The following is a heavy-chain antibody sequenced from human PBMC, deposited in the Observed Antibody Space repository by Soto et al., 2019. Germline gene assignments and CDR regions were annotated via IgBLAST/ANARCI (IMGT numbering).Heavy chain of an antibody. CDR2: IIPIFGTA. V-gene: IGHV1-69*01. CDR3: ARGADSSGYFLEYFQH. J-gene: IGHJ1*01. D-gene: IGHD3-22*01. Sequence: QVQLVQSGAEVKKPGSSVKVSCKASGGTFSSYAISWVRQAPGQGLEWMGGIIPIFGTANYAQKFQGRVTITADESTSTDYMELRRMRSEDTAVYYCARGADSSGYFLEYFQHWGQGTLVTVSS. CDR1: GGTFSSYA.